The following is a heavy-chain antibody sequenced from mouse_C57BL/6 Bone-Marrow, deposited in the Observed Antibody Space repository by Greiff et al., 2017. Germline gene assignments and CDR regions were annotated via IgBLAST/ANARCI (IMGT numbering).Heavy chain of an antibody. V-gene: IGHV1-59*01. CDR1: GYTFTSYW. CDR3: ARWRWLRRGDYAMDY. J-gene: IGHJ4*01. CDR2: IDPSDSYT. Sequence: QVQLQQPGAELVRPGTSVKLSCKASGYTFTSYWLHWVKQRPGQGLEWIGVIDPSDSYTNYNQKFKGKATLTVDTSSSTAYMQLSSLTSEDSAVYYCARWRWLRRGDYAMDYWGQGTAVTVSS. D-gene: IGHD2-2*01.